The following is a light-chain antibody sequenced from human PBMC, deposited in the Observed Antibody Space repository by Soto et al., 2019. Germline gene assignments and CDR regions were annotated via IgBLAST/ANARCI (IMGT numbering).Light chain of an antibody. Sequence: EVVLTQSPGTLSLSSGERATLSCRARRYVSSNLAWYQQRPGQAPRLLIYGASTRATGIPARFSGSGSGTEFTLTISSLQSEDLGVYYCQQYNNGWTFGQGTKVDIK. CDR1: RYVSSN. CDR2: GAS. J-gene: IGKJ1*01. CDR3: QQYNNGWT. V-gene: IGKV3-15*01.